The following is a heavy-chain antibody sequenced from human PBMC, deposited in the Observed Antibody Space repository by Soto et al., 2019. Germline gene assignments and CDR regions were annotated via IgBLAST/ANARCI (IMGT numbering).Heavy chain of an antibody. CDR3: ARVKYGSGSLAFDI. J-gene: IGHJ3*02. D-gene: IGHD3-10*01. V-gene: IGHV3-13*01. Sequence: GSLRLSCAASGFTFSSYDMHWVRQATGKGLEWVSAIGTAGDTYYPGSVKGRFTISRENAKNSLYLQMNSLRAEGTAVYYCARVKYGSGSLAFDIWGQGTMVTVSS. CDR2: IGTAGDT. CDR1: GFTFSSYD.